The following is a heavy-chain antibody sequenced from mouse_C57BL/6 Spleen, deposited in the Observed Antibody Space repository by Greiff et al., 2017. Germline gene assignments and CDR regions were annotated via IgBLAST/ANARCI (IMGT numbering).Heavy chain of an antibody. V-gene: IGHV1-52*01. CDR3: AILTGTPYFDY. CDR2: IDPSDSET. CDR1: GYTFTSYW. Sequence: QVQLQQPGAELVRPGSSVKLSCKASGYTFTSYWMHWVKQRPIQGLEWIGNIDPSDSETHYNQKFKGKATLTVDKSSSTAYMQLSSLTSEDSAVYYCAILTGTPYFDYWGQGTTLTVSS. J-gene: IGHJ2*01. D-gene: IGHD4-1*01.